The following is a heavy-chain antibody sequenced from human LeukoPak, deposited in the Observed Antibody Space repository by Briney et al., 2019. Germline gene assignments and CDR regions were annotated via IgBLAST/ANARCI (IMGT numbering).Heavy chain of an antibody. V-gene: IGHV4-34*01. Sequence: PSETLSLTCAVYGGSFSGYYWSWIRQPPGKGLEWSGEINHSGSTNYNPSLKSRVTISVDTSKNQFSLKLSSVTAADTAVYYCARRGNSSCFDYWGQGTLVTVSS. CDR2: INHSGST. D-gene: IGHD2-15*01. CDR3: ARRGNSSCFDY. J-gene: IGHJ4*02. CDR1: GGSFSGYY.